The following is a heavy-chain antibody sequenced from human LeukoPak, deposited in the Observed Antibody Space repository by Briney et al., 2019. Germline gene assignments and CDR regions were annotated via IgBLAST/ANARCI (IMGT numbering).Heavy chain of an antibody. D-gene: IGHD1-26*01. CDR2: IYSGGST. CDR3: ATVGMGATIGY. CDR1: GLTFSNAW. V-gene: IGHV3-66*01. Sequence: TGGSLRLSCVASGLTFSNAWMNWVRQAPGKGLEWVSGIYSGGSTYYADSVKGRFTISRDNSKNTLYLQMNSLRVEDTAVYYCATVGMGATIGYWGQGTLVTVSS. J-gene: IGHJ4*02.